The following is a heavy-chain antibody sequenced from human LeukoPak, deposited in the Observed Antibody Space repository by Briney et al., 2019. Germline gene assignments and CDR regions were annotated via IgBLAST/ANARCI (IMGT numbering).Heavy chain of an antibody. CDR1: GYTFTGYY. Sequence: ASVKVSCKASGYTFTGYYMHWVRQAPGQGLEWMGWINPNSGGTNYAQKFQGRVTMTRDTSISTAYMERGRLRSDDTAVYYCARLYCSGGSCYSDTVAYWGQGTLVTVSS. D-gene: IGHD2-15*01. V-gene: IGHV1-2*02. CDR2: INPNSGGT. CDR3: ARLYCSGGSCYSDTVAY. J-gene: IGHJ4*02.